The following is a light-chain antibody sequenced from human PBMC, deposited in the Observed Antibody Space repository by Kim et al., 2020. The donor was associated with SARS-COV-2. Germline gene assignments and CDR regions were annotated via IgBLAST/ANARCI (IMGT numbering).Light chain of an antibody. Sequence: QRITISGTGSSSNIGAGYDVHWYQQLPGTAPKLLIYANIIRPSGVPDRFSGSKSGTSASLAITGLQAGDEAEYHCQSYDRSLSGPVFGGGTKLTVL. CDR1: SSNIGAGYD. V-gene: IGLV1-40*01. J-gene: IGLJ3*02. CDR3: QSYDRSLSGPV. CDR2: ANI.